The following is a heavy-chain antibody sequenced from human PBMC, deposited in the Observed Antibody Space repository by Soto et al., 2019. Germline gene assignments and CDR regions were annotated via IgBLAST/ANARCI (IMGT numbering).Heavy chain of an antibody. CDR2: FNPSDSYT. Sequence: GESLKISCQGSGYSFANYWISWVRQMPGKGLEWMGRFNPSDSYTDYNPSFQGHVTISADKSISTAYVQWSSLKASDTAMYFCARHPYIGGLDVWGQGTAVTVSS. J-gene: IGHJ6*02. CDR3: ARHPYIGGLDV. CDR1: GYSFANYW. V-gene: IGHV5-10-1*01. D-gene: IGHD2-15*01.